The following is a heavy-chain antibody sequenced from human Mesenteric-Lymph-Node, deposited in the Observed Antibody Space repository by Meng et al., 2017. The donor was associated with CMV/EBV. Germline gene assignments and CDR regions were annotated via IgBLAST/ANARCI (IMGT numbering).Heavy chain of an antibody. V-gene: IGHV3-21*01. Sequence: GESLKISCAASGFTFSSYSMNWVRQAPGKGLEWVSSISGSSSYIYYADSVKGRFSISRDNAKNSLYLQMNSLRAEDTAVYYCAGGRGYSGSGGDYWGQGTLVTVSS. CDR3: AGGRGYSGSGGDY. CDR1: GFTFSSYS. CDR2: ISGSSSYI. J-gene: IGHJ4*02. D-gene: IGHD5-12*01.